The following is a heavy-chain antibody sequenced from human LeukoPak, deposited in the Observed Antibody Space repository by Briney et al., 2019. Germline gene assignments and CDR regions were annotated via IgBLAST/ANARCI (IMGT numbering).Heavy chain of an antibody. Sequence: ASVKVSCKASGFNYAISWVRQAPGQGLEWMGRINPNSGGTNYAQKFQGRVTMTRDTSISTAYMELSRLRSDDTAVYYCARGDYWGQGTLVTVSS. J-gene: IGHJ4*02. V-gene: IGHV1-2*06. CDR3: ARGDY. CDR1: GFNYA. CDR2: INPNSGGT.